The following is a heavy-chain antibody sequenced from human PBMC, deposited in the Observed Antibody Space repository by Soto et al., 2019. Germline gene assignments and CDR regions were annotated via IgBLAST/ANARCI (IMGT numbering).Heavy chain of an antibody. CDR3: ARDGNPDEPCGGDCVYWYFDL. CDR2: ISYDGSNK. CDR1: GFTFSSYA. J-gene: IGHJ2*01. D-gene: IGHD2-21*02. V-gene: IGHV3-30-3*01. Sequence: GGSLRLSCAASGFTFSSYAMHWVRQAPGKGLEWVAVISYDGSNKYYADSVKGRFTISRDNSKNTLYLQMNSLRAEDTAVYYCARDGNPDEPCGGDCVYWYFDLWGRGTLVTVSS.